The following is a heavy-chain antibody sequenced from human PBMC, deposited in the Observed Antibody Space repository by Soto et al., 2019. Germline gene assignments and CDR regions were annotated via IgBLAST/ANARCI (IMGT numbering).Heavy chain of an antibody. D-gene: IGHD3-22*01. CDR1: GGTFSSYA. CDR2: IIPIFGTA. J-gene: IGHJ4*02. V-gene: IGHV1-69*13. Sequence: SVKVSCKASGGTFSSYAISWVRQAPGQGLEWMGGIIPIFGTANYAQKFQGRVTITADESTSTAYMELSSLRSEDTAVYYCARQYYYDSSGYYESWGQGTLVTVSS. CDR3: ARQYYYDSSGYYES.